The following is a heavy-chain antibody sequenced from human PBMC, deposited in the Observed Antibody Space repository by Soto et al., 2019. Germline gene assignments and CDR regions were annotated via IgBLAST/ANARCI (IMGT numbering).Heavy chain of an antibody. CDR3: AGSVRYSYGRKKYYYYYGMDV. D-gene: IGHD5-18*01. CDR2: IYPGDSDT. Sequence: GESLKISCKGSGYSFTSYWIGWVRQMPGKGLEWMGIIYPGDSDTRYSPSFQGQVTISADKSISTAYRQWSSLKASDTAMYYCAGSVRYSYGRKKYYYYYGMDVWGQGTTVTVSS. CDR1: GYSFTSYW. J-gene: IGHJ6*02. V-gene: IGHV5-51*01.